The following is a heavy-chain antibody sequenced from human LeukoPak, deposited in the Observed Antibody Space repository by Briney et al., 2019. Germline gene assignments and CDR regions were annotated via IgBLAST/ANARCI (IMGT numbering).Heavy chain of an antibody. J-gene: IGHJ4*02. CDR1: GYTFTGYY. Sequence: ASVKVSCKASGYTFTGYYMHWVGRPPGQGFKGWSWINPKSVGTNYAQKFQGRVTMTRDTSISTAYMELSRLRSDDTAVYYCARALVGDYVWGSYRPSGEIDYWGQGTLVTVSS. V-gene: IGHV1-2*02. CDR2: INPKSVGT. D-gene: IGHD3-16*02. CDR3: ARALVGDYVWGSYRPSGEIDY.